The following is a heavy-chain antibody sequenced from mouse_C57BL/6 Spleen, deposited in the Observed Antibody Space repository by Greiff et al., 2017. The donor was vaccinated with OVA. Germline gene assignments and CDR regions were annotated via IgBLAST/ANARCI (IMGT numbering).Heavy chain of an antibody. CDR2: ISYDGSN. CDR1: GYSITSGYY. J-gene: IGHJ4*01. Sequence: DVQLQESGPGLVKPSQSLSLTCSVTGYSITSGYYWNWIRQFPGNKLEWMGYISYDGSNNYNPSLKNRISITRDTSKNQFFLKLNSVTTEDTATYYCARLRRDGYAMDYWGQGTSVTVSS. V-gene: IGHV3-6*01. D-gene: IGHD2-12*01. CDR3: ARLRRDGYAMDY.